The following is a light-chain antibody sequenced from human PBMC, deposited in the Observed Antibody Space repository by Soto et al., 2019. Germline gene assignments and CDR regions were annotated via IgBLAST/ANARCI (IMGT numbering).Light chain of an antibody. Sequence: EIVLTQSPGTLSLSPGERATVSCRASQSLSSGYLAWYQQKPGQAPRILIYDASNRATGIPARFSGSGSGTDFTLTISSLEPEDFAVYYCQQRSNWPRTFGQGTKVDIK. J-gene: IGKJ1*01. CDR3: QQRSNWPRT. V-gene: IGKV3-11*01. CDR1: QSLSSGY. CDR2: DAS.